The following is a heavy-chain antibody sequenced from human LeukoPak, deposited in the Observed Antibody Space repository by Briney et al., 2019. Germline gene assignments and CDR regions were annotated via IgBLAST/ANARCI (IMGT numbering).Heavy chain of an antibody. Sequence: KPSETLSLTCSVSGGSMSSYFWSWIRQPPGKGLEWIGYIYYSGSTNYNPSLKSRVTISVDTSKNQFSLKLSSVTAADTAVYYCARTPIVVVPAAMFTWFDPWGQGTLVTVSS. D-gene: IGHD2-2*01. CDR1: GGSMSSYF. CDR3: ARTPIVVVPAAMFTWFDP. V-gene: IGHV4-59*01. J-gene: IGHJ5*02. CDR2: IYYSGST.